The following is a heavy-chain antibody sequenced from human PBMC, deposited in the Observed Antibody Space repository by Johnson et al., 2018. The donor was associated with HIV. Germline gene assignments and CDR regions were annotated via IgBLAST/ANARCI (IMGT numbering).Heavy chain of an antibody. D-gene: IGHD1-26*01. CDR1: GFTLSNHW. J-gene: IGHJ3*01. CDR3: VTADRGSA. V-gene: IGHV3-7*05. CDR2: VNQDGSAK. Sequence: VQLVESGGGLVQPGGSLRLSCAASGFTLSNHWMSWVRQAPGKGLEYVANVNQDGSAKFYVDSVKGRFTISRDNAKNSLYLQMNSLRDEDTAVYYCVTADRGSACGQGTTVTVSS.